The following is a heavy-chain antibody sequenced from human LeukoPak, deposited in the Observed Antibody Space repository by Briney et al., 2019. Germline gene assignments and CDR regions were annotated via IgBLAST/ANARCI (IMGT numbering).Heavy chain of an antibody. J-gene: IGHJ4*02. Sequence: SVKVSCKASGGTFSSYAISWVRQAPGQGLEWMGRIIPICGTANYAQKFQGRVTITTDESTSTAYMELSSLRSEDTAVYYCARAYCGGDCYSYFDYWGQGTLVTVSS. D-gene: IGHD2-21*02. CDR3: ARAYCGGDCYSYFDY. CDR1: GGTFSSYA. CDR2: IIPICGTA. V-gene: IGHV1-69*05.